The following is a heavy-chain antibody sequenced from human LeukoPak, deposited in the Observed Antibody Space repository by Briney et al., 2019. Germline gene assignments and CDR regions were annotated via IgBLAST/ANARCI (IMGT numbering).Heavy chain of an antibody. CDR1: GGSFSGYY. J-gene: IGHJ3*02. CDR3: ARGGWIADSFDI. D-gene: IGHD2-21*01. CDR2: INHSGST. Sequence: SETLSLTCAVYGGSFSGYYWSWIRQPPGKGLEWIGEINHSGSTNYNPSLKSRVTISVDTSKNQFSLKLSSVTAVDTAVYYCARGGWIADSFDIWGQGTMVTVSS. V-gene: IGHV4-34*01.